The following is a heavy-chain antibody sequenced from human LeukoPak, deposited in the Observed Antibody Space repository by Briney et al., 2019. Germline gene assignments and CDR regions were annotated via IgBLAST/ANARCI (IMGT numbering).Heavy chain of an antibody. J-gene: IGHJ5*02. CDR2: IYHSGST. D-gene: IGHD2-2*02. CDR1: GYSISSGYY. CDR3: ASAHSSCSSTSCYNNWFDP. V-gene: IGHV4-38-2*02. Sequence: SETLSLTCTVSGYSISSGYYWGWIRQPPGQGLEWIGSIYHSGSTYYNPSLKSRVTISVDTSKNQFSLKLSSVTAADTAVYYCASAHSSCSSTSCYNNWFDPWGQGTLVTVSS.